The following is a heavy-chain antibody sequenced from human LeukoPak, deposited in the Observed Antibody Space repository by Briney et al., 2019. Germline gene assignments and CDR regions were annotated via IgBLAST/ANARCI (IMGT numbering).Heavy chain of an antibody. Sequence: GGSLRLSCAASGFTFSSYEMNWVRQGPGKGPEWVSYISSSGDTVFYGYSLNGRFTISRDNAKNSLYLQINNLIAEDTSVYYCARDGSFISGSFFDSWGQGTLVTVSS. J-gene: IGHJ4*02. D-gene: IGHD1-26*01. CDR1: GFTFSSYE. V-gene: IGHV3-48*03. CDR3: ARDGSFISGSFFDS. CDR2: ISSSGDTV.